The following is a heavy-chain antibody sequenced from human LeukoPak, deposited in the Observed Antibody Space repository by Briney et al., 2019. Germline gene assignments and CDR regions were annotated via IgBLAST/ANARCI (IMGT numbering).Heavy chain of an antibody. D-gene: IGHD3-9*01. J-gene: IGHJ4*02. V-gene: IGHV1-2*02. CDR2: INPNSGGT. CDR3: ARDADILTGNYFDY. Sequence: GASVKVSCKASGYTFTGYYMHWVRQAPGQGLEWMGWINPNSGGTNYAQKFQGRVTITRDTSISTAYMELSRLRSDDTAVYYCARDADILTGNYFDYWGQGSLVTVSS. CDR1: GYTFTGYY.